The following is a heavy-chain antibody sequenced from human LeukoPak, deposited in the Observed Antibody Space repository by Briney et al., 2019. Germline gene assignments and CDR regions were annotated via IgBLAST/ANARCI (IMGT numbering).Heavy chain of an antibody. J-gene: IGHJ4*02. CDR3: ARGKYSSSSCADY. CDR2: ISYDGSNK. Sequence: GGSLRLSCAASGFTFGSYAMHWVRQAPGKGLEWVAVISYDGSNKYYADSVKGRFTISRDNSKNTLYLQMNSLRAEDTAVYYCARGKYSSSSCADYWGQGTLVTVSS. D-gene: IGHD6-6*01. CDR1: GFTFGSYA. V-gene: IGHV3-30-3*01.